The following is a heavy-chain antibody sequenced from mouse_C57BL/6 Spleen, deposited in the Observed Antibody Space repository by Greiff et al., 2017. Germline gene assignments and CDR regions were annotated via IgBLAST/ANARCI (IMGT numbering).Heavy chain of an antibody. Sequence: VQLKESGGGLVKPGGSLKLSCAASGFTFSDYGMHWVRQAPEKGLEWVAYISSGSSTIYYADTVKGRFTISRDNAKKTLFLQMTSLRSEDTAMYYFARGVLRFYAMDYWGQGTSVTVSS. D-gene: IGHD1-1*01. CDR1: GFTFSDYG. J-gene: IGHJ4*01. CDR2: ISSGSSTI. CDR3: ARGVLRFYAMDY. V-gene: IGHV5-17*01.